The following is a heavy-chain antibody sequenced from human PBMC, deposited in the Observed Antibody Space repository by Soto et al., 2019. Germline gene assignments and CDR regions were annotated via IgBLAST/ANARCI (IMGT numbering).Heavy chain of an antibody. Sequence: ASVKVSWKASGYTFTSYAMHWVRQAPGQRLEWMGWINAGNGNTKYSQKFQGRVTITRDTSASTAYMELSSLRSEDTAVYYCAKVGTGYCSSTSCYAGSWFDPWGQGTLVTVSS. D-gene: IGHD2-2*01. V-gene: IGHV1-3*01. CDR2: INAGNGNT. CDR1: GYTFTSYA. CDR3: AKVGTGYCSSTSCYAGSWFDP. J-gene: IGHJ5*02.